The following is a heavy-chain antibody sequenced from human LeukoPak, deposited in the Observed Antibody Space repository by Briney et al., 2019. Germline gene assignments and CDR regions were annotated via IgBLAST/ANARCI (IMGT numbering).Heavy chain of an antibody. D-gene: IGHD2-15*01. CDR3: AIGDCSGGSCLLYYYYMDV. Sequence: SVKVSCKASGGTFSSYAISWVRQAPGQGLEWMGGIIPIFGTANYAQKFQGRVTITTDESTSTAYMELCSLRSEDTAVYYCAIGDCSGGSCLLYYYYMDVWGKGTTVTVSS. V-gene: IGHV1-69*05. J-gene: IGHJ6*03. CDR2: IIPIFGTA. CDR1: GGTFSSYA.